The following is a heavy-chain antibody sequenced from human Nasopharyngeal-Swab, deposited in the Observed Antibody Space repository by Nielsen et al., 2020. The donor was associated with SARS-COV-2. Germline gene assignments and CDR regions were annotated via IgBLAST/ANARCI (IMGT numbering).Heavy chain of an antibody. CDR1: GYTFTSYA. D-gene: IGHD3-3*01. Sequence: ASVKVSCKASGYTFTSYAMNWVRQAPGQGLEGRGWINTNTGNPTYAQGFTGRFVFSLDTSVSTAYLQISSLKAEDTAVYYCAREEGITIFGVPIGFGYYGMDVWGQGTTVTVSS. V-gene: IGHV7-4-1*02. CDR2: INTNTGNP. CDR3: AREEGITIFGVPIGFGYYGMDV. J-gene: IGHJ6*02.